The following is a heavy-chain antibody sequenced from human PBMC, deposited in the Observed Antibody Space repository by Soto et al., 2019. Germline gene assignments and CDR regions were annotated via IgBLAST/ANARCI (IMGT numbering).Heavy chain of an antibody. J-gene: IGHJ4*02. V-gene: IGHV3-30*18. CDR3: AKDLRLAGTDYFDY. CDR2: ISYDGSNK. D-gene: IGHD1-7*01. CDR1: GFTFSSYG. Sequence: QVQLVESGGGVVQPGRSLRLSCAASGFTFSSYGMHWVRQAPGKGLEWVAVISYDGSNKYYADSVKGRFTISRDNSKNTLYMQMNSLSAEDTAVYYGAKDLRLAGTDYFDYCGQGTLVTVSS.